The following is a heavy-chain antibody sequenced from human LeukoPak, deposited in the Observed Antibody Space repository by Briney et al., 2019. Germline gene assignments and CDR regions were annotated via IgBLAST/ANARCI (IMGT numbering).Heavy chain of an antibody. D-gene: IGHD2-2*01. CDR2: ISYDGSNK. CDR1: GFIFSSYA. J-gene: IGHJ4*02. Sequence: GGSLRLSCAASGFIFSSYAMHWVRQAPGKGLEWVAVISYDGSNKYYADSVKGRFTISRDNSKNTLYLQMNSLRAEDTAVYYCARDRGYCSSTSCYQDYWGQGTLVTVSS. CDR3: ARDRGYCSSTSCYQDY. V-gene: IGHV3-30-3*01.